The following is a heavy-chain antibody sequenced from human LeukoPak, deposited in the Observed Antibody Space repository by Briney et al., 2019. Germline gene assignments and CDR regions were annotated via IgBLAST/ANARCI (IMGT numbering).Heavy chain of an antibody. J-gene: IGHJ3*02. V-gene: IGHV3-23*01. CDR3: AKGKYGDEFEFAFDI. CDR2: ISGSGGST. CDR1: GFTFSSYA. Sequence: GGSLRLSCAASGFTFSSYAMSWVRQAPGKGLEWVSAISGSGGSTYYADSVKGRFTTSRDNSKNTLYLQMNSLRAEDTAVYYCAKGKYGDEFEFAFDIWGQGTMVTVSS. D-gene: IGHD4-17*01.